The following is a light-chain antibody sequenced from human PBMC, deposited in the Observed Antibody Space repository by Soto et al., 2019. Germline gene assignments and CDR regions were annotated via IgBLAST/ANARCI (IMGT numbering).Light chain of an antibody. V-gene: IGKV1-39*01. CDR3: QQSYSNTQT. CDR2: VAS. CDR1: QSISTY. Sequence: DIQVTQAPSSLSAYVGDRVTITCRASQSISTYLNWYQQKPGKAPKLLILVASTLPSGVPSRFSGSGSGTDFTPTISSLQPEDFATYYCQQSYSNTQTSGHRTKVDIK. J-gene: IGKJ1*01.